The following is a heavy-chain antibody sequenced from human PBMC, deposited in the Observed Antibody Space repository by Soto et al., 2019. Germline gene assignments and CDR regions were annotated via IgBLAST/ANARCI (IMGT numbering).Heavy chain of an antibody. CDR3: AREGPEYFQH. Sequence: QVQLQESGPGLVKPSESLSLTCTVSGGSISSYYWSWIRQPPGKGLEWIGYIYYSGSTNYNPSLKSRVTISVDTSKNQFSLKLSSVTAADTAVYYCAREGPEYFQHWGQGTLVTVSS. CDR2: IYYSGST. V-gene: IGHV4-59*01. J-gene: IGHJ1*01. CDR1: GGSISSYY.